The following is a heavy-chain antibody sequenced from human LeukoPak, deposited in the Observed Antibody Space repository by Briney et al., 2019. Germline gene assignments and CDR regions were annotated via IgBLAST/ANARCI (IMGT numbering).Heavy chain of an antibody. J-gene: IGHJ4*02. Sequence: PGGSLRLSCAASGLTFSSYAMHWVRQAPGKGLEWVAVISYDGSNKYYADSVKGRFTISRDNSKNTLYLQMNSLRAEDTAVYYCAKSIFSGSYSPFDYWGQGTLVTVSS. D-gene: IGHD1-26*01. CDR3: AKSIFSGSYSPFDY. CDR1: GLTFSSYA. V-gene: IGHV3-30-3*02. CDR2: ISYDGSNK.